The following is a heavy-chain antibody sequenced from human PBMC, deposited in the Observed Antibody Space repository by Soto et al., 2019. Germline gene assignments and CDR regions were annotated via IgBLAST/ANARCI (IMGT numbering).Heavy chain of an antibody. CDR2: IIPIFGTA. V-gene: IGHV1-69*13. Sequence: GASVKVSCKASGGTFSSYAISWVRQAPGQGLEWMGGIIPIFGTANYAQKFQGRVTITADESTSTAYMELSSLRSEDTAVYYCARDVYNMVRGVPWFDPWGQGTLVTVSS. J-gene: IGHJ5*02. CDR3: ARDVYNMVRGVPWFDP. D-gene: IGHD3-10*01. CDR1: GGTFSSYA.